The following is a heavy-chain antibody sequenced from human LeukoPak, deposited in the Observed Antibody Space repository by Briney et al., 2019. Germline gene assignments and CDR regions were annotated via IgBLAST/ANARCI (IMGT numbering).Heavy chain of an antibody. CDR3: ARASLGDSSAYYQRPYWYFDL. D-gene: IGHD3-22*01. J-gene: IGHJ2*01. V-gene: IGHV1-2*02. Sequence: GASVKVSCKASGYTFTANYIHWVRQAPGQGLEWMGWINPNSGGTDYAQKFQGRVTMTRDTSISTAYMELSRLTSDDTAVYYCARASLGDSSAYYQRPYWYFDLWGRGTLVTVSS. CDR1: GYTFTANY. CDR2: INPNSGGT.